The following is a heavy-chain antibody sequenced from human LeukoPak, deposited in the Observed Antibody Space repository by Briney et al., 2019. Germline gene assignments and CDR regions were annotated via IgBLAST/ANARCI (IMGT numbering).Heavy chain of an antibody. J-gene: IGHJ6*02. CDR3: ARDYDILTDSSPHGMDV. V-gene: IGHV3-7*01. CDR2: IKQDGSEK. CDR1: GFTFSSYW. Sequence: GGSLRLSCAASGFTFSSYWMSWVRQAPGKGLEWVANIKQDGSEKYYVDSVKGRFTISRDNAKNSLYLQMNSLRAEDTAVYYCARDYDILTDSSPHGMDVWGQGTTVTVSS. D-gene: IGHD3-9*01.